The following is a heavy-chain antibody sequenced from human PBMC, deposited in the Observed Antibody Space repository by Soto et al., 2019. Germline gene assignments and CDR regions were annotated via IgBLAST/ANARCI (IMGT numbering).Heavy chain of an antibody. Sequence: SETLSLTCTVSGASISGYYWSWIRKSAGKGLEWIGRIYATGTTGYNPSLKSRVMMSVDTSKKQFSLKLRSATAADTAVYYCVRDGTKTLRDWFDPWGQGISVTVSS. CDR2: IYATGTT. CDR3: VRDGTKTLRDWFDP. D-gene: IGHD1-1*01. J-gene: IGHJ5*02. V-gene: IGHV4-4*07. CDR1: GASISGYY.